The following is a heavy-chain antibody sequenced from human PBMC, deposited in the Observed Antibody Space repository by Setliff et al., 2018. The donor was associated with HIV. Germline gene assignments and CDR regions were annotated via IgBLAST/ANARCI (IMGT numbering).Heavy chain of an antibody. CDR1: GYTFTGYF. J-gene: IGHJ6*02. Sequence: ASVKVSCKASGYTFTGYFIHWVRQAPGQGLEWMGGIIPIFGTANYAQKFQGRVTITADESTSTAYMELSSLRSEDTAVYYCARELGTREWLGYYYYYGMDVWGQGTTVTVSS. D-gene: IGHD3-3*01. CDR2: IIPIFGTA. V-gene: IGHV1-69*13. CDR3: ARELGTREWLGYYYYYGMDV.